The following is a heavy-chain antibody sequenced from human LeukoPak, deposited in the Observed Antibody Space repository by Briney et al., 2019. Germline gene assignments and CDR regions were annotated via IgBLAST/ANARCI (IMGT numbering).Heavy chain of an antibody. Sequence: ASVKVSCKASGGTFSSYAISWVRQAPGQGLEWMGGIIPIFGTANYAQKFQGRVTMTRDMSTSTVYMELSSLRSEDTAMYYCARDRTHYYESSGYYSRWEYWGQGTLVTVSS. V-gene: IGHV1-69*05. CDR2: IIPIFGTA. CDR3: ARDRTHYYESSGYYSRWEY. CDR1: GGTFSSYA. D-gene: IGHD3-22*01. J-gene: IGHJ4*02.